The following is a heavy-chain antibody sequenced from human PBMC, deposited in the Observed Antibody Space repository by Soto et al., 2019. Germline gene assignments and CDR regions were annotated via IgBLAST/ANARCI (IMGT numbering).Heavy chain of an antibody. CDR3: ARGSSGYGYDAFDI. Sequence: EVQLVESGGGLVQPGGSRRLSCAASGFTVSSNYMSWVRQAPGKGLDWVSVIYGDGSTYYADSVKGRFTISRHNSKNTLYLQMNSLRPEDTAVYYCARGSSGYGYDAFDIWGQGTMVNVSA. D-gene: IGHD5-12*01. V-gene: IGHV3-53*04. CDR1: GFTVSSNY. J-gene: IGHJ3*02. CDR2: IYGDGST.